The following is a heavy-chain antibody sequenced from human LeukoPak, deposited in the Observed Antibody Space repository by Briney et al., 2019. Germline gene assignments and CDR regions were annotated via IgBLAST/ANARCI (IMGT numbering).Heavy chain of an antibody. CDR3: ATEKDLLLDS. CDR1: GYSLSELA. J-gene: IGHJ5*01. CDR2: FDPGDDET. D-gene: IGHD1-26*01. V-gene: IGHV1-24*01. Sequence: ASVKVSCKVSGYSLSELATHWVRQAPGQGLEWMGGFDPGDDETIYAQKFQGRVTMTEDTSTDTAYLELSSLRSEDTAVYFCATEKDLLLDSWGQGTPVTVSS.